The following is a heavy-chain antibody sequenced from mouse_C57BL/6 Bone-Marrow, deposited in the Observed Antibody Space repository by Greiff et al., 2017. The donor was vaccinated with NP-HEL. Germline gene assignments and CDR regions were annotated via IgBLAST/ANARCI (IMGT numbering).Heavy chain of an antibody. CDR3: ARDSNYVAY. V-gene: IGHV5-17*01. CDR2: ISSGSSTI. Sequence: VQLQESGGGLVKPGGSLKLSCAASGFTFSDYGMHWVRQAPEKGLEWVAYISSGSSTIYYADTVKGRFTISRDNAKNTLFLQMTSLRSEDTAMYYCARDSNYVAYWGQGTLVTVSA. CDR1: GFTFSDYG. J-gene: IGHJ3*01. D-gene: IGHD2-5*01.